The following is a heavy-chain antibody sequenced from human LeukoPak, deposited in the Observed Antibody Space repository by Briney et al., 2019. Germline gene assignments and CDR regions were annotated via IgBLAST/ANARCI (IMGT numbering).Heavy chain of an antibody. V-gene: IGHV4-59*08. CDR1: GGSISSYY. CDR2: IYYSGST. Sequence: SETLSLTCTVSGGSISSYYWSWIRQPPGKGLEWIGYIYYSGSTNYNPSLKSRVTISVDTSKNQFSLKLSSVTAADTAAYYCARQREWELDYWGQGTLVTVSS. J-gene: IGHJ4*02. CDR3: ARQREWELDY. D-gene: IGHD1-26*01.